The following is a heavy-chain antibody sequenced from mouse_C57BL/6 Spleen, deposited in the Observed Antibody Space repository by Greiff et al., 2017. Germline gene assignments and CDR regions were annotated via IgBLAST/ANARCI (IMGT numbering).Heavy chain of an antibody. Sequence: QVQLQQPGAELVKPGASVKLSCKASGYTFTSYWMQWVKQRPGQGLEWIGEIDPSDSSTNYNQKFKGKATLTVDTSSSTAYMQLSSLTSEDSAVYYCARSGYYYGSRYYAMDYWGQGTSVTVSS. CDR3: ARSGYYYGSRYYAMDY. V-gene: IGHV1-50*01. CDR2: IDPSDSST. CDR1: GYTFTSYW. J-gene: IGHJ4*01. D-gene: IGHD1-1*01.